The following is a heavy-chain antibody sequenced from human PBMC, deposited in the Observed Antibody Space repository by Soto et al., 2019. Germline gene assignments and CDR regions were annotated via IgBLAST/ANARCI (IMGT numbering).Heavy chain of an antibody. CDR2: INWNGGST. Sequence: GGSLRLSCAASGFTFDAYGMSWVRQAPGKGLEWASGINWNGGSTGYADSVKGRFTISRDNAKNSLYLQMNSLRAEDTALYHCARDYDFWSGSQGGYMDVWGKGTTVTVSS. CDR1: GFTFDAYG. J-gene: IGHJ6*03. CDR3: ARDYDFWSGSQGGYMDV. D-gene: IGHD3-3*01. V-gene: IGHV3-20*01.